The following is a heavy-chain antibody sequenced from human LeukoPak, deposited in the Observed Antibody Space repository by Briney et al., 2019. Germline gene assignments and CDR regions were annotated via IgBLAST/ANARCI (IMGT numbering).Heavy chain of an antibody. D-gene: IGHD5-18*01. CDR2: FDPEGGET. CDR3: ATGSYGWEYFDY. J-gene: IGHJ4*02. CDR1: GYTLTELS. Sequence: GASVKVSCKVSGYTLTELSMHWVRQAPGKGLEWMGGFDPEGGETIYAQKFQGRVTMTEDTSTDTAYMELSGLRSEDTAVYYCATGSYGWEYFDYWGQGTLVTVSS. V-gene: IGHV1-24*01.